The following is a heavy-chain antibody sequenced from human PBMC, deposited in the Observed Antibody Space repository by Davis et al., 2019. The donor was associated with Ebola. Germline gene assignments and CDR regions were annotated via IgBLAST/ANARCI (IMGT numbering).Heavy chain of an antibody. Sequence: ASVKVSCKASGYTLTSYGISWVRQAPGQGLEWMGWISAYNGNTNYAQKLQGRVTMTTDTSTSTAYMELRSLRSDDTAVYYCARDGGVNWYSGSYLADRPFDYWGQGTLVTVSS. CDR3: ARDGGVNWYSGSYLADRPFDY. D-gene: IGHD1-26*01. V-gene: IGHV1-18*01. CDR2: ISAYNGNT. CDR1: GYTLTSYG. J-gene: IGHJ4*02.